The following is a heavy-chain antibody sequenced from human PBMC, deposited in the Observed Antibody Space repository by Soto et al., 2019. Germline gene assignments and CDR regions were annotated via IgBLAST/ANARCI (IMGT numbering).Heavy chain of an antibody. CDR2: IYYSGTT. CDR3: ARGRGGTYDAFDI. CDR1: AGSISTYF. V-gene: IGHV4-59*01. D-gene: IGHD1-26*01. J-gene: IGHJ3*02. Sequence: AETLSLTCTVSAGSISTYFWIWVRQAPGKGLEWIVYIYYSGTTNYNPSLKSRVTILLDTSKNQFSLRLSSVTAADTAVYYCARGRGGTYDAFDIWGQGTLVTVSS.